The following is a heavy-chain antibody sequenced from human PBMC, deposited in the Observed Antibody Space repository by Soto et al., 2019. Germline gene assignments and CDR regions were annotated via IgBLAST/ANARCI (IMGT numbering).Heavy chain of an antibody. CDR2: IGSGSRGT. J-gene: IGHJ5*02. CDR1: GFAFSNFA. D-gene: IGHD6-13*01. Sequence: EAQLLESGGGLVQPGGSLRLSGAASGFAFSNFAMSWVRQAPGKGLEWVSAIGSGSRGTHYAESVEDRFTISRDDSKNTLYLQLNSLTAEDTAVYYCAAPRAAVPHTRYFDPWGQGTPVTVSP. V-gene: IGHV3-23*01. CDR3: AAPRAAVPHTRYFDP.